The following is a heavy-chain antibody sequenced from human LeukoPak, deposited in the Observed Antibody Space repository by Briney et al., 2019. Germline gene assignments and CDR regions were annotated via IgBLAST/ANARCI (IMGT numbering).Heavy chain of an antibody. CDR2: IKQDGSQE. V-gene: IGHV3-7*01. J-gene: IGHJ4*02. D-gene: IGHD3-3*01. CDR1: RFTLSTYW. CDR3: ARGVPYDSWSGPHYSDY. Sequence: GGSLRLSCAASRFTLSTYWMSWVRQAPGKGLEWVAHIKQDGSQEYYVDSAKGRFTISRDSAKNSLYLQMNSLRAEDTAVYYCARGVPYDSWSGPHYSDYWGQGTLVTVSS.